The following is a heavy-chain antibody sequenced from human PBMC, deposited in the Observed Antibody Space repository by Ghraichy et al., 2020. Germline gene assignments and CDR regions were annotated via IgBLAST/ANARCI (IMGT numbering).Heavy chain of an antibody. J-gene: IGHJ6*02. Sequence: GGSLRLSCAASGFTVSTKYMSLVRQAPGKGLEWVSVIYDDGTTYYIDSVKGRFTISRDNSRNTLYLQMNSLTDEDAAVYYCARRLYGITPAYYYGMDVWGQGTTVTVSS. D-gene: IGHD3-16*01. CDR3: ARRLYGITPAYYYGMDV. CDR2: IYDDGTT. V-gene: IGHV3-66*04. CDR1: GFTVSTKY.